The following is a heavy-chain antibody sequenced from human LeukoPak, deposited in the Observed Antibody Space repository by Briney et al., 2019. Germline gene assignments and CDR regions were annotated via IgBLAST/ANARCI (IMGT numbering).Heavy chain of an antibody. V-gene: IGHV3-23*01. Sequence: GGSLRLSCVGSGFTFSTSAMSWVPQSPGRGLEWFSAIGENCATYYAESVKGRITISRDTSRNTLYLQMNSLRAEDTAVYNCARHSSQGTFDNWGQGTLVTVSS. CDR1: GFTFSTSA. D-gene: IGHD1-1*01. CDR3: ARHSSQGTFDN. CDR2: IGENCAT. J-gene: IGHJ4*02.